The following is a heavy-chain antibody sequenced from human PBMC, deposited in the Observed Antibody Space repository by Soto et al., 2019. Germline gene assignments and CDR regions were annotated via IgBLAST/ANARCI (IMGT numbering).Heavy chain of an antibody. CDR3: ASGNHRWLIMWYFDL. Sequence: QVQLVQSGAEVKKPGSSVKVSCKASGGTFSNYPISWVRPAPGQGLEWMGGIIPIVGTVNYAQKFQGRATITADASTSTDYLELRSLRSEATAVYYCASGNHRWLIMWYFDLWGRGTLVTVSS. CDR1: GGTFSNYP. V-gene: IGHV1-69*12. D-gene: IGHD5-12*01. CDR2: IIPIVGTV. J-gene: IGHJ2*01.